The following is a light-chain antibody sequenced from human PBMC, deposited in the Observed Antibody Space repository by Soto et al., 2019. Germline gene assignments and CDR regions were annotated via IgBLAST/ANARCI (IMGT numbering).Light chain of an antibody. CDR2: KAS. Sequence: DIQMTQSPSSLSASVGDRVTITCRASQDIRNWLAWYQQKPGKAPQVLIYKASTLETGVPSRFSGSGSGTEFTLTISSLQPVDFATYYCQQYDTYSRTFGQGTK. V-gene: IGKV1-5*03. CDR3: QQYDTYSRT. CDR1: QDIRNW. J-gene: IGKJ1*01.